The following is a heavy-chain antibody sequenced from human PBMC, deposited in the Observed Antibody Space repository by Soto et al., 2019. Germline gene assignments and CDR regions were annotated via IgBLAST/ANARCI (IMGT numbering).Heavy chain of an antibody. V-gene: IGHV1-69*01. CDR1: GGTFSSYA. J-gene: IGHJ6*03. CDR3: ARGRAPDIAARFYYYYYMDV. Sequence: QVQLVQSGAEVKKPGSSVKVSCKASGGTFSSYAISWVRQAPGQGLEWMGGIIPIFGTANYAQKFQGRVTITADESTSTAYMELSSLRSEDTAVYYCARGRAPDIAARFYYYYYMDVWGKGTTVTVSS. CDR2: IIPIFGTA. D-gene: IGHD6-6*01.